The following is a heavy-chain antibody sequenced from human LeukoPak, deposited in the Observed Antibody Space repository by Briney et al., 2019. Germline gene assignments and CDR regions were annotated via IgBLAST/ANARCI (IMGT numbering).Heavy chain of an antibody. D-gene: IGHD1-26*01. CDR1: GLTFSSYG. CDR2: IRYDGSNK. J-gene: IGHJ4*02. CDR3: ARDDWAVGAYYFDC. V-gene: IGHV3-30*02. Sequence: GGSLRLSCAASGLTFSSYGMHWLRQAPGKGLEWVAFIRYDGSNKYYADSVKGRFTISRDNSKNTLYLQMNSLIAEDTAVYYCARDDWAVGAYYFDCWGQGTLVTVSS.